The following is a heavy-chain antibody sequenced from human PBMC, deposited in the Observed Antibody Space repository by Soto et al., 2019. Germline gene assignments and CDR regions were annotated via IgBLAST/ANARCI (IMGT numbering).Heavy chain of an antibody. CDR3: AKAPSVSYLSDY. V-gene: IGHV3-30*18. D-gene: IGHD1-26*01. Sequence: PGGSLRLSCAASGFTFSSYGMHWVRQAPGKGLEWVAVISYDGSNKYYADSVKGRFTISRDNSKNTLYLQMNSLSAEDTAVYYCAKAPSVSYLSDYWGQGTLVTVSS. J-gene: IGHJ4*02. CDR1: GFTFSSYG. CDR2: ISYDGSNK.